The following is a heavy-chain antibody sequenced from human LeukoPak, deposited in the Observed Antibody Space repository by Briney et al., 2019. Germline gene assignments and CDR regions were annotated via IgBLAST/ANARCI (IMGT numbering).Heavy chain of an antibody. CDR3: ARVGGRYCSGTSCYGLDY. Sequence: SETLSLTCTVSGGSISSSSYYWSWIRQPPGKGLEWIGYIYYSGSTNYNPSLKSRLTISVDTSKNQFSLRLSSVTAADTAVYYCARVGGRYCSGTSCYGLDYWGQGTLVTVSS. CDR2: IYYSGST. J-gene: IGHJ4*02. V-gene: IGHV4-61*01. D-gene: IGHD2-2*01. CDR1: GGSISSSSYY.